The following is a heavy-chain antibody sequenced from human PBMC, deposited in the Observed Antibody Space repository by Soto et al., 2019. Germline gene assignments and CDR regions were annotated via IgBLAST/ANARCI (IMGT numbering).Heavy chain of an antibody. CDR3: AREPNCSSTSCYANWYFDL. CDR2: IIPILGIA. Sequence: QVQLVQSGAEVKKPGSSVKVSCKASGGTFSSYTISWVRQAPGQGLEWMGRIIPILGIANYAQKFQGRVTITADKSTSTAYMELSSLRSEYTAVYYCAREPNCSSTSCYANWYFDLWGRGTLVTVSS. D-gene: IGHD2-2*01. CDR1: GGTFSSYT. V-gene: IGHV1-69*08. J-gene: IGHJ2*01.